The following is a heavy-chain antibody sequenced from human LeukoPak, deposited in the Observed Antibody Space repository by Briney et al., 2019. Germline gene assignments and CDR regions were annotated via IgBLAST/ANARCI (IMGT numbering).Heavy chain of an antibody. CDR2: INPSGGST. CDR1: GYTFTSYY. J-gene: IGHJ4*02. V-gene: IGHV1-46*01. D-gene: IGHD6-13*01. CDR3: ARHSSSWVFDY. Sequence: ASVKVTCKASGYTFTSYYMHWVRQAPGQGLEWMGIINPSGGSTSYAHKFQGRVTMTRDTSTSTVYMELSSLRSEDTAVYYCARHSSSWVFDYWGQGILITVSS.